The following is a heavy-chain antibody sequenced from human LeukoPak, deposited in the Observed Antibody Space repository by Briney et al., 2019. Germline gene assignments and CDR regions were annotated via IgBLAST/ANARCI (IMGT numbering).Heavy chain of an antibody. J-gene: IGHJ5*02. CDR3: ARRFSGDYGFPIHNCFDP. V-gene: IGHV4-39*01. CDR2: IYYSGST. CDR1: GGSIRSSTYC. D-gene: IGHD4/OR15-4a*01. Sequence: SETLSLTCTVSGGSIRSSTYCWAWIRQPPGKGLEWIGNIYYSGSTYYNPSLKGRVTISVDTSKNQFSLKLSSVTAADTAVYYCARRFSGDYGFPIHNCFDPWGQGTLVTVSS.